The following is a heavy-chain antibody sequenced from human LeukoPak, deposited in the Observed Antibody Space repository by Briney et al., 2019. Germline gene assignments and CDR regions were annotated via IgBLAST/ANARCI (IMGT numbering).Heavy chain of an antibody. Sequence: GGSLRLSCAASGFTFSSYGMHWVRQAPGKGLEWVAVILYDGSNKYYADSVKGLFTISRDNSKNTLYLQMNSLRAEDTAVYYCARDLSSGSYSRDLDYWGQGTLVTVSS. V-gene: IGHV3-33*01. CDR1: GFTFSSYG. CDR3: ARDLSSGSYSRDLDY. CDR2: ILYDGSNK. J-gene: IGHJ4*02. D-gene: IGHD1-26*01.